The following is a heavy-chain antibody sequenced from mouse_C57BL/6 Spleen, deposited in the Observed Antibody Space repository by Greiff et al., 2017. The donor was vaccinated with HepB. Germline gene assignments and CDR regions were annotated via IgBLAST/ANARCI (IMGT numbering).Heavy chain of an antibody. V-gene: IGHV5-9-1*02. Sequence: EVMLVESGEGLVKPGGSLKLSCAASGFTFSSYAMSWVRQTPEKRLEWVAYISSGGDYIYYADTVKGRFTISRDNARNTLYLQMSSLKSEDTAMYYCTRDGYYGRTHYFDYWGQGTTLTVSS. CDR1: GFTFSSYA. J-gene: IGHJ2*01. CDR2: ISSGGDYI. CDR3: TRDGYYGRTHYFDY. D-gene: IGHD1-1*01.